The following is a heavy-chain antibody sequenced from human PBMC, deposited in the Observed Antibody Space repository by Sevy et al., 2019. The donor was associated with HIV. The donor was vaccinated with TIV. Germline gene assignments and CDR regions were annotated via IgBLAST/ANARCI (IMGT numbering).Heavy chain of an antibody. V-gene: IGHV3-30*18. CDR1: GFTFSSYG. CDR3: AKERGSGWSDYYYGMDV. D-gene: IGHD6-19*01. CDR2: ISYDGSNK. Sequence: GGSLRLSCAASGFTFSSYGMHWVRQAPGKGLEWVAVISYDGSNKYYAHSVKGRFTISRDNSKNTLYLQMNSLRAEDTAVYYCAKERGSGWSDYYYGMDVWGQGTTVTVSS. J-gene: IGHJ6*02.